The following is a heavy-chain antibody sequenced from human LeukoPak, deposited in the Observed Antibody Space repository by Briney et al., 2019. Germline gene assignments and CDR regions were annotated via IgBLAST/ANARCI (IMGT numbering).Heavy chain of an antibody. Sequence: GSSVKVSCKASVGTFSSYAISWVRQAPGQGLEWMGRSIPILGIANYAQKFQGRVTITAGKSTSTAYMELSSLRSEDTAVYYCAREVDSAMAFDYWGQGTPVTVSS. J-gene: IGHJ4*02. CDR2: SIPILGIA. CDR1: VGTFSSYA. CDR3: AREVDSAMAFDY. V-gene: IGHV1-69*04. D-gene: IGHD5-18*01.